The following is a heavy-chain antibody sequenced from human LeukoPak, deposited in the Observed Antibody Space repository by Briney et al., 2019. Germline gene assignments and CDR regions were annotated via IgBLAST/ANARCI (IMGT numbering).Heavy chain of an antibody. CDR3: ALGGYSYGLYYGMDV. Sequence: SVKVSCKASGGTFSSYAISWVRQAPGQGLEWMGGIIPIFGTANYAQKFQGRVTITADESTSTAYMELSSLRSEDTAVYYCALGGYSYGLYYGMDVWGQGTLVTVSS. CDR2: IIPIFGTA. D-gene: IGHD5-18*01. CDR1: GGTFSSYA. V-gene: IGHV1-69*01. J-gene: IGHJ6*02.